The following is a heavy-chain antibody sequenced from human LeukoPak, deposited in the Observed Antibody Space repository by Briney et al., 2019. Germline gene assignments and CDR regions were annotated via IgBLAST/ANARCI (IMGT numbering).Heavy chain of an antibody. CDR1: GYTFLTYG. CDR3: ARDYDFWSGYSYYYYYYMDV. Sequence: GASVKVSCKASGYTFLTYGISWVRQAPGQGLEWMGWISAYNGNTNYAQKLQGRVTMTTGTSTSTAYMELRSLRSDDTAVYYCARDYDFWSGYSYYYYYYMDVWGKGTTVTVSS. D-gene: IGHD3-3*01. J-gene: IGHJ6*03. V-gene: IGHV1-18*01. CDR2: ISAYNGNT.